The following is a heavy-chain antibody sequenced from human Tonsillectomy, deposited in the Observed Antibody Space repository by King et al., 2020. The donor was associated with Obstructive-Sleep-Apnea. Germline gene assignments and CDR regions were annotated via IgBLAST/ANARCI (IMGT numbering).Heavy chain of an antibody. D-gene: IGHD3-22*01. V-gene: IGHV4-59*08. CDR1: DGSISSYY. J-gene: IGHJ4*02. Sequence: VQLQESGPGLVKPSETLSLTCTVSDGSISSYYWSWIRQPPGKGLEWIGYIYYSGSTNYNPSLKSRVTISVDTSKNQFSLKLSSVTAADTAVYYCARHGSYSSDYYYFDYWGKGTLVTVSS. CDR2: IYYSGST. CDR3: ARHGSYSSDYYYFDY.